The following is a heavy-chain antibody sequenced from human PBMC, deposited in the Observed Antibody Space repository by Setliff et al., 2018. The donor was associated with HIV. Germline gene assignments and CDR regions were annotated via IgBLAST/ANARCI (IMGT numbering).Heavy chain of an antibody. Sequence: PSETLSLTCSVSGVSINRTDHYWGWIRQSPGKSLEWIGSVSQSGSTYYNPSLKSRITISVDRSKNLFSLKLISETAADQGVYYCARVPVPGANWFDPWGLGTLVTVSS. J-gene: IGHJ5*02. CDR1: GVSINRTDHY. V-gene: IGHV4-39*01. CDR3: ARVPVPGANWFDP. CDR2: VSQSGST.